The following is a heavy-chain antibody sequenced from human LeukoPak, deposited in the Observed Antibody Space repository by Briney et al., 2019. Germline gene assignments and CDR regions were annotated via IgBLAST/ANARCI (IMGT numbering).Heavy chain of an antibody. V-gene: IGHV3-74*01. Sequence: GGSLRLSCAASGFTFTDYWMHWVRQRPGEGLVWVSHISTDGGRTNYADSVKGRFTTSRDNTKNTVYLQMRSLRAEDTAVYYCSPGFAFDVWGQGTMVTVSS. CDR2: ISTDGGRT. D-gene: IGHD2-15*01. CDR3: SPGFAFDV. J-gene: IGHJ3*01. CDR1: GFTFTDYW.